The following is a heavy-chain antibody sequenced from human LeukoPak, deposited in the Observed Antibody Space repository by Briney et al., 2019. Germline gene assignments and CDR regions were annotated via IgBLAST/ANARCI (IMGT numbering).Heavy chain of an antibody. J-gene: IGHJ5*02. CDR3: ARDESNWFDP. CDR2: IYYSGST. V-gene: IGHV4-59*01. Sequence: PSETLSLTCTVSGGSISSYYWSWIRQPPGKGLEWIGYIYYSGSTNYNPSLKSRVTISVDTSKNQFPLKLSSVTAADTAVYYCARDESNWFDPWGQGTLVTVSS. CDR1: GGSISSYY.